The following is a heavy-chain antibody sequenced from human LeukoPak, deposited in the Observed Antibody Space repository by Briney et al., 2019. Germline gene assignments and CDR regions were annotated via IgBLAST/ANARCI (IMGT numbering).Heavy chain of an antibody. J-gene: IGHJ4*02. V-gene: IGHV4-4*02. D-gene: IGHD3-10*01. Sequence: SETLSLTCAVSGASISSHAWWTLVRQPPGKGLEWIGEIYHSGSTLFNPSLRSRVSISVDKSNNRFSLQLSSVTAADTAVYYCASRRELTGEPYWGQGTLVSVSS. CDR3: ASRRELTGEPY. CDR1: GASISSHAW. CDR2: IYHSGST.